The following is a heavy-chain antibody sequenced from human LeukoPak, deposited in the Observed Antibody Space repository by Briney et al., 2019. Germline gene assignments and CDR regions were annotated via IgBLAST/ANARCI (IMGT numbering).Heavy chain of an antibody. CDR1: GYTFTSYG. V-gene: IGHV1-18*01. J-gene: IGHJ4*02. D-gene: IGHD3-9*01. Sequence: GASVKVSCKASGYTFTSYGISWVRQAPGQGLEWMGWINAYNGNTNYAQKLQGRVTMTTDTSTSTAYMELRSLRSDDTAVYYCAREATYYDILTGLQYFDYWGQGTLVTVSS. CDR3: AREATYYDILTGLQYFDY. CDR2: INAYNGNT.